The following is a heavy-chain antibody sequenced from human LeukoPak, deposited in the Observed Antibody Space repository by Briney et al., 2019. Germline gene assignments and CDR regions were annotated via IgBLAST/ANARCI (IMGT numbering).Heavy chain of an antibody. J-gene: IGHJ6*03. CDR3: ARGRQDVNMILVVMAGASYYLDV. Sequence: SETLSLTCAVYGGSFSGYYWSWIRGPPGKGLEWIGEINHSGSTNYNPSLKSRVTISVDTSKNQFSLKLSSVTAADTAVYYCARGRQDVNMILVVMAGASYYLDVWSKGTTVTVS. V-gene: IGHV4-34*01. CDR2: INHSGST. D-gene: IGHD3-22*01. CDR1: GGSFSGYY.